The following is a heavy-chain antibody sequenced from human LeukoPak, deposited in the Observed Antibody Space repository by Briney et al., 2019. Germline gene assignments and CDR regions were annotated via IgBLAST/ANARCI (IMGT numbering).Heavy chain of an antibody. V-gene: IGHV3-74*01. CDR1: GFTFSSCS. CDR2: IKGGGSSI. D-gene: IGHD6-13*01. CDR3: VRGTIAAAGIDY. Sequence: GGSLRLSCAASGFTFSSCSMHWVRQAPGKGLVWVSRIKGGGSSISYADSVKGRFTIFRDNAKNTLFLQMDSLRAEDTAVYYCVRGTIAAAGIDYWGQGTLVTVSS. J-gene: IGHJ4*02.